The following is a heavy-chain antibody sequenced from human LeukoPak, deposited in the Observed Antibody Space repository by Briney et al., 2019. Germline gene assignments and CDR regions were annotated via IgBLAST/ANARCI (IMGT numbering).Heavy chain of an antibody. J-gene: IGHJ4*02. CDR1: GGSISSGSYY. D-gene: IGHD3-3*01. Sequence: SETLSLTCTVSGGSISSGSYYWSWIRQPDGKGLEWIGRIYTSGSTNYNPSLKSRVTISVDTSKNQFSLKLSSVTAADTAMYYCARPPYYDFWNGYYPDYWGQGTLVTVSS. CDR3: ARPPYYDFWNGYYPDY. CDR2: IYTSGST. V-gene: IGHV4-61*02.